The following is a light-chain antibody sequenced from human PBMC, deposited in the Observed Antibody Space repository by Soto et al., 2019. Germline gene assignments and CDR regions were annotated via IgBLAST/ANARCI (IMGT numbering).Light chain of an antibody. CDR3: QQRHMWPIT. Sequence: EIVLTQSPGTLSLSPGERATLSFRASQSVPSKYLAWYQQNPGQAPRLLIYGASNRATGIPDKFSGSGSGTDFTLTISSLEPEDSAVYYCQQRHMWPITFGQGTRLEIK. V-gene: IGKV3D-20*02. CDR1: QSVPSKY. CDR2: GAS. J-gene: IGKJ5*01.